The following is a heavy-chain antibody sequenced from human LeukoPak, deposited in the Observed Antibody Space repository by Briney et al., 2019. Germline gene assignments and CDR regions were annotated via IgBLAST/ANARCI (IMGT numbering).Heavy chain of an antibody. V-gene: IGHV1-46*01. J-gene: IGHJ6*02. CDR1: GYTFTSYY. Sequence: ASVKVSCKASGYTFTSYYIHWVRQAPGQGLEWMGIINSSGGSTTYAQKFQGRVTMTRDTSTSRVYMESSSLRSEDTAVYYCARGLGHMVAKTHDFYYYGMDVWGQGTTVTVSS. CDR3: ARGLGHMVAKTHDFYYYGMDV. CDR2: INSSGGST. D-gene: IGHD2-21*01.